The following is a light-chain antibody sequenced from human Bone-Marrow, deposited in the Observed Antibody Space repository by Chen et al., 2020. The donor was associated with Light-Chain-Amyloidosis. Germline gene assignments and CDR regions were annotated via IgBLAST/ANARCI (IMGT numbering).Light chain of an antibody. CDR2: EDN. CDR1: SGSFASNY. V-gene: IGLV6-57*03. Sequence: NFMLTQPHSVSESPGKTVTISCTRRSGSFASNYVQWYQQRPGSAPTIVIYEDNQRPSGVPARFSGSVDTSSNSASLTISGLKAEDEADYYCQSFPTTNQWFFGGGTKLTVL. J-gene: IGLJ2*01. CDR3: QSFPTTNQWF.